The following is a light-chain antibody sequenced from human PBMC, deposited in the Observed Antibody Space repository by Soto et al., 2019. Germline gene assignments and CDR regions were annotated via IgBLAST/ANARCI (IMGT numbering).Light chain of an antibody. CDR1: QSISSW. CDR2: DAS. CDR3: QQYNSYPFT. J-gene: IGKJ3*01. Sequence: DIQMTQSPSTLSASVGDRVTITCRASQSISSWLAWYQQKPGKAPKLLIYDASSLESGVPSRFSGSGSGTDFTLTISSLQPVDFATYYCQQYNSYPFTCGPGTKVDIK. V-gene: IGKV1-5*01.